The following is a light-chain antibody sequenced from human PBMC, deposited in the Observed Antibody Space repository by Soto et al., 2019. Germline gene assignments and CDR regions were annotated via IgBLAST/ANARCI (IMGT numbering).Light chain of an antibody. J-gene: IGKJ1*01. CDR3: QQYGGSPWT. CDR2: GAS. V-gene: IGKV3-20*01. Sequence: EVVLTQSPGTLSLSPGERATLSCRASQTINSAYLGWYQQKPGQAPRLLIYGASSRATGIPDRFSGSGSGTDLTLTISRLEPEDFAVYYCQQYGGSPWTFGQGTKVEIK. CDR1: QTINSAY.